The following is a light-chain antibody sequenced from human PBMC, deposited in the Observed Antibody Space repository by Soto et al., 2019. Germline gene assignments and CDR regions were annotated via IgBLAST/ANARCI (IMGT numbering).Light chain of an antibody. V-gene: IGLV2-14*01. CDR3: SSYTTSSTGV. Sequence: QSALTQPASVSGSPGQSITISCTGTSSDVGKYNYVSWFQQHPGKAPKLMIFDVSNRPSGVSNRFSGSKSGNTASLTISGLRAEDEAYYYCSSYTTSSTGVFGGGTKLTVL. CDR2: DVS. J-gene: IGLJ3*02. CDR1: SSDVGKYNY.